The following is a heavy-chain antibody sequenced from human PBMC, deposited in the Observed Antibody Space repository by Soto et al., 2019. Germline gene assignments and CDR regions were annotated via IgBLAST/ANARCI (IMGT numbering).Heavy chain of an antibody. V-gene: IGHV4-59*08. J-gene: IGHJ4*02. Sequence: QVQLQESGPGLVKPSETLSLTCTVSGGSISSYYWSWIRQPPGKGLDWIGYIYYSGRTNYNPSRKSRVTISVDTSNNQFSLKLTSVTAADTAVYYCARGYGDYVLDYWGQGTLVTVSS. CDR3: ARGYGDYVLDY. D-gene: IGHD4-17*01. CDR2: IYYSGRT. CDR1: GGSISSYY.